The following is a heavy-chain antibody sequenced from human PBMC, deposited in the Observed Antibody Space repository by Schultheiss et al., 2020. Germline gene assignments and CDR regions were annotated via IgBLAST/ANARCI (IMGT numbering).Heavy chain of an antibody. J-gene: IGHJ6*02. CDR1: GGSISSYY. V-gene: IGHV4-4*07. D-gene: IGHD3-22*01. Sequence: SETLSLTCTVSGGSISSYYWSWIRQPAGKGLEWIGRIYTSGSTNYNPSLKSRVTMSVDTSKNQFSLKLSSVTAADTAVYYCARDLYYYVSSGEGMDVWGQGTTVTGYS. CDR2: IYTSGST. CDR3: ARDLYYYVSSGEGMDV.